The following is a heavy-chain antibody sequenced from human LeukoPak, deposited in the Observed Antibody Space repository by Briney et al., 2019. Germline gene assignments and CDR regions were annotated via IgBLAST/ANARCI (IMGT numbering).Heavy chain of an antibody. Sequence: GGSLRLSCAASGFTFSSYSMNWVRQAPGKGLEWVSSISSSSSYIYYADSVKGRFTISRDNAKNSLYLQMNSLRAEDTAVYYCARGLFPDYDYVWGSFLGGYFDYWGQGTLVTVSS. CDR2: ISSSSSYI. D-gene: IGHD3-16*01. V-gene: IGHV3-21*01. CDR1: GFTFSSYS. J-gene: IGHJ4*02. CDR3: ARGLFPDYDYVWGSFLGGYFDY.